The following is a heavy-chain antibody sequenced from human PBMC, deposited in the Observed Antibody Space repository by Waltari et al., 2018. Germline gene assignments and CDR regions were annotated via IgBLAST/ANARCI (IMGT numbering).Heavy chain of an antibody. CDR1: GGTFSSYA. J-gene: IGHJ5*02. Sequence: QVQLVQSGAEVKKPGSSVKVSCKASGGTFSSYAISWVRQAPGQGLEWMGRLIPSFGTANYAQKFQGRVTITADKSTSTAYMELSSLRSEDTAVYYCARVPTVTKYRGSGDNWFDPWGQGTLVTVSS. CDR2: LIPSFGTA. D-gene: IGHD4-17*01. V-gene: IGHV1-69*08. CDR3: ARVPTVTKYRGSGDNWFDP.